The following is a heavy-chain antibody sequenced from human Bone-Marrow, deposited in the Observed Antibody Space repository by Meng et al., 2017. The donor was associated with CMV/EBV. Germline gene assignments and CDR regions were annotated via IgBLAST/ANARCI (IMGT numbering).Heavy chain of an antibody. J-gene: IGHJ3*02. CDR3: AKDLGPTFGGYSSGSENAFDI. Sequence: YAMSGVRQVPGKGLEWVSAISGSGGSTYYADSVRGRFTISRDSSTNTLYLQMNSLRAEDTAVYYCAKDLGPTFGGYSSGSENAFDIWGQGTMVTVSS. V-gene: IGHV3-23*01. CDR1: YA. CDR2: ISGSGGST. D-gene: IGHD5-18*01.